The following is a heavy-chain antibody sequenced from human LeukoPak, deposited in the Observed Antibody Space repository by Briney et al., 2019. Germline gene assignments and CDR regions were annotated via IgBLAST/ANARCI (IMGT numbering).Heavy chain of an antibody. D-gene: IGHD1-1*01. V-gene: IGHV3-21*01. CDR1: GFTFSSYS. Sequence: GGSPRLSCAASGFTFSSYSMNWVRQAPGKGLEWVSSISSSSSYIYYADSVKGRFTISRDNAKNSLYLQMNSLRAEDTAVYYCARTFGTGTTSKEKRHSYYFDYWGQGTLVTVSS. CDR2: ISSSSSYI. J-gene: IGHJ4*02. CDR3: ARTFGTGTTSKEKRHSYYFDY.